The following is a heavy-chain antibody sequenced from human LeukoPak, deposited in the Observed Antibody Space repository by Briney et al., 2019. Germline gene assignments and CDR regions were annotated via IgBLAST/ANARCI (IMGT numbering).Heavy chain of an antibody. Sequence: EASVKVSCKASGYTFTGYYMHWVRQARGQGLEWMGWINPNSGGTNYAQKFQGRVTMTRDTSISTAYMELSRLRSDDTAVYYCARAVHIVLMVYAHWGQGTPVTVSS. J-gene: IGHJ4*02. D-gene: IGHD2-8*01. V-gene: IGHV1-2*02. CDR2: INPNSGGT. CDR3: ARAVHIVLMVYAH. CDR1: GYTFTGYY.